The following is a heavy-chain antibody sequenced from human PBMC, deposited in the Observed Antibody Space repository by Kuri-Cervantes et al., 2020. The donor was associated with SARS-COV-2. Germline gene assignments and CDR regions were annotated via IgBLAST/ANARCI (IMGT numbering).Heavy chain of an antibody. Sequence: GESLKISCAASGFTFSSYAMHWVRQAPGKGLEWVAVITYEGSNKYYADSVKGRFTISRDNSKNTLYLQMNSLRAEDTAVYYCARDQGLYSSSSQPGGYYYGMDVWGQGTTVTVSS. V-gene: IGHV3-30-3*01. J-gene: IGHJ6*02. CDR3: ARDQGLYSSSSQPGGYYYGMDV. CDR2: ITYEGSNK. D-gene: IGHD6-6*01. CDR1: GFTFSSYA.